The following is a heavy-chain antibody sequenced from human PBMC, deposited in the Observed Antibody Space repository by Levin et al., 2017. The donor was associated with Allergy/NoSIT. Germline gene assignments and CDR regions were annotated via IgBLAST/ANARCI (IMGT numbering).Heavy chain of an antibody. J-gene: IGHJ4*02. CDR2: IYYSGGP. CDR1: GGSISSSNRY. V-gene: IGHV4-39*01. D-gene: IGHD6-13*01. Sequence: SQTLSLTCTVSGGSISSSNRYWGWIRQPPGKGLEWIGSIYYSGGPYYNPSLKSRVTISLDTSKNQFSLKLSSVTAADTAVYYCARGGTSWYHYFDSWGQGTLVTVSS. CDR3: ARGGTSWYHYFDS.